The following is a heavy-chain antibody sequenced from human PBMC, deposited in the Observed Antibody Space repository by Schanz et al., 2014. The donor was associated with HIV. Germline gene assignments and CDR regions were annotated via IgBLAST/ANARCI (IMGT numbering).Heavy chain of an antibody. D-gene: IGHD3-3*01. CDR3: ARGLGAPYYDFRSGYYKGVIYYGMDV. J-gene: IGHJ6*02. V-gene: IGHV3-33*05. CDR2: ISYDGRNK. CDR1: GFTFDSYG. Sequence: QVDLVESGGGVVQPGRSLRLSCAASGFTFDSYGMHWVRQAPGKGLEWVAVISYDGRNKCFGDSVKGRITISRDNSKNTLYLQMNSLRAEDTAVYYCARGLGAPYYDFRSGYYKGVIYYGMDVWGQGTTVTVSS.